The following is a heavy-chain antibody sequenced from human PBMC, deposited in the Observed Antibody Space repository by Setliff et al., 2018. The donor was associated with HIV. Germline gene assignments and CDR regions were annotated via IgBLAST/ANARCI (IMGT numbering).Heavy chain of an antibody. CDR2: INPNSGGT. Sequence: GASVKVSCKASGYTFTGYYMHWVRQAPGQGLEWMGWINPNSGGTTYAQKFQGRVTMTRDTSISTAYMEVSRLRSDDTAVYYCARLVNYGSSGYGILDYWGQGTLVTVSS. CDR3: ARLVNYGSSGYGILDY. V-gene: IGHV1-2*02. D-gene: IGHD3-22*01. CDR1: GYTFTGYY. J-gene: IGHJ4*02.